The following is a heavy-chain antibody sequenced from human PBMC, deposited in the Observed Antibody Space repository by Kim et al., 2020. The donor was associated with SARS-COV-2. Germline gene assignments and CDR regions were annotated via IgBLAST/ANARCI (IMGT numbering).Heavy chain of an antibody. CDR2: ISAYNGNT. V-gene: IGHV1-18*01. CDR3: ARDPNGAAGTGIYYYGMDV. Sequence: ASVKVSCKASGYTFTSYGISWVRQAPGQGLEWMGWISAYNGNTNYAQKLQGRVTMTTDTSTSTAYMELRSLRSDDTAVYYCARDPNGAAGTGIYYYGMDVWGQGTTVTVSS. CDR1: GYTFTSYG. D-gene: IGHD6-13*01. J-gene: IGHJ6*02.